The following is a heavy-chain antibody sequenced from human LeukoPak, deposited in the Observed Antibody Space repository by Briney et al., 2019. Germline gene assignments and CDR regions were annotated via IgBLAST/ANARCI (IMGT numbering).Heavy chain of an antibody. V-gene: IGHV4-59*01. CDR2: IYYSGST. D-gene: IGHD1-26*01. CDR3: AREASGTNYKYYYFDS. J-gene: IGHJ4*02. Sequence: SETLSLTCTVSGGSISSYYWSWIRQPPGKGLEWIGYIYYSGSTNYNPSLKSRVTISVDTSKNQFSLKLSSVTAADTAVYYCAREASGTNYKYYYFDSWGQGSLVTVSS. CDR1: GGSISSYY.